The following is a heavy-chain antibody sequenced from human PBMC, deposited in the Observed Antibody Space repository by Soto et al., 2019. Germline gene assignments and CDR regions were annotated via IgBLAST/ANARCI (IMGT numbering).Heavy chain of an antibody. Sequence: DSVKVSCQVSRYTLTQLSMHWVRQAPGKGLDWMGGFDPEDGETIYEQKLQGRVTMTEDRATDKAYMELSRLRSGDTAVYDCAASIEASLAQNAFDIWGQGTMVTVSS. CDR2: FDPEDGET. CDR3: AASIEASLAQNAFDI. D-gene: IGHD1-26*01. J-gene: IGHJ3*02. V-gene: IGHV1-24*01. CDR1: RYTLTQLS.